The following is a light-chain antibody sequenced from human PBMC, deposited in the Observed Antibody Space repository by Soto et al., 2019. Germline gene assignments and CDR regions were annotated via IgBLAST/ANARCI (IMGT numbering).Light chain of an antibody. V-gene: IGKV1-27*01. Sequence: DVQMTQSPSSLSASVGDRVTITCRASQGISNYLAWYQQKPGKVPKLLIYAASTLQSGVPSRFSGSGSGTDFTLTISGLQPEDVATYYCQKYISAPWTCGQGTKVEIK. J-gene: IGKJ1*01. CDR2: AAS. CDR1: QGISNY. CDR3: QKYISAPWT.